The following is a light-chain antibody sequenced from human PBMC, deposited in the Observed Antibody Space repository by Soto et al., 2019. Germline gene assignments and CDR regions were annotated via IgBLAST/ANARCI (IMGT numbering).Light chain of an antibody. CDR1: SSDVGGYNY. V-gene: IGLV2-14*01. CDR2: EDS. CDR3: SSYTSSSTYV. Sequence: QSVLPQPASVPGSPGQSFTISCTGTSSDVGGYNYVSWYQQHPGQAPKLMIYEDSNRLSGVSNRFSGSKSGNTASLTISGLQAEDEADYYCSSYTSSSTYVFGNGTKVTVL. J-gene: IGLJ1*01.